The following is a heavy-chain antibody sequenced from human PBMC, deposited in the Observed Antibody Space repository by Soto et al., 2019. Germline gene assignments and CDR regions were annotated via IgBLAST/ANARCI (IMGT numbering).Heavy chain of an antibody. Sequence: QVQLLQSGAEVKKPGSSVKVSCKASGGTFNTYTISWVRQVPGQGLEWMGGIMPLYAKPTYAQPFLGRLTIAADELTSTVYMELSSLRSEDTALYYCASLNNWSSGYGRIDVWGRGTAVSVSS. CDR3: ASLNNWSSGYGRIDV. D-gene: IGHD1-26*01. CDR2: IMPLYAKP. J-gene: IGHJ6*02. V-gene: IGHV1-69*01. CDR1: GGTFNTYT.